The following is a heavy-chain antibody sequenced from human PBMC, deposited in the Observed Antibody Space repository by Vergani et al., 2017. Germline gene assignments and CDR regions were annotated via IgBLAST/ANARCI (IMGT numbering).Heavy chain of an antibody. CDR1: GGSISSYY. V-gene: IGHV4-59*01. CDR3: ARAAAGTSEFDY. J-gene: IGHJ4*02. Sequence: QVQLQESGPGLVKPSETLSLTCTVSGGSISSYYWSWIRQPPGKGLEWIGYIYYSGSTNYNPSLKSRVTISVDTSKNQFSLKLSSVTAADTAVYYCARAAAGTSEFDYWGQGTLVIVSS. CDR2: IYYSGST. D-gene: IGHD6-13*01.